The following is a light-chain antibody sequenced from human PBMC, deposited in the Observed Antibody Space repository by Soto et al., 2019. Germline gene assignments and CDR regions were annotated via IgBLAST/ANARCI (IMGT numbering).Light chain of an antibody. J-gene: IGLJ1*01. Sequence: QSVLTQPPSASGTPGQRVTISCSGSSSKIGSNYVYWYQQLPGTAPKLLMYKDNQRPSGVPDRFSGSKSGTSASLAISGLRSEDEADYYCAAWDGSLSEVFVTGTKVTVL. CDR2: KDN. CDR3: AAWDGSLSEV. V-gene: IGLV1-47*01. CDR1: SSKIGSNY.